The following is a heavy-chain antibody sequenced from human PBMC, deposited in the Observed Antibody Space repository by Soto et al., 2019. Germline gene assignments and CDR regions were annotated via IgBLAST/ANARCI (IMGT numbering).Heavy chain of an antibody. CDR2: IIPILGIA. D-gene: IGHD1-26*01. Sequence: QVQLVQSGAEVKKPGSSVKVSCKASGGTFSSYTISWVRQAPGQGLEWMGRIIPILGIANYARKFQGRVTITADKSTSTAYMELSSLRSEDTAVYYCARDLGSGSYTHRNWGQGTLVTVSS. V-gene: IGHV1-69*08. J-gene: IGHJ4*02. CDR3: ARDLGSGSYTHRN. CDR1: GGTFSSYT.